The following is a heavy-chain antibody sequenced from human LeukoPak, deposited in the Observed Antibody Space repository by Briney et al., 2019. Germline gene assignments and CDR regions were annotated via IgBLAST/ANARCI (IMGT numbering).Heavy chain of an antibody. CDR1: GGSISSYY. D-gene: IGHD3-3*01. CDR2: IYTSGST. J-gene: IGHJ4*02. V-gene: IGHV4-4*07. Sequence: SETLSLACTVSGGSISSYYWRWIRQPAGKGLEWIGRIYTSGSTNYNPSLKSRVTMSVDTSKNQFSLKLSSVTAADTAVYYCARDQDFWSGYVDYWGQGTLVTVSS. CDR3: ARDQDFWSGYVDY.